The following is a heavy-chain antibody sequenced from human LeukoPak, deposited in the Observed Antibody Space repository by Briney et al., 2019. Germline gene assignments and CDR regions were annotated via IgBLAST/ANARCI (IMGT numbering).Heavy chain of an antibody. J-gene: IGHJ4*02. CDR2: ISSSSSYI. V-gene: IGHV3-21*01. CDR3: ARGMDVVNWGFHLRGPIPFDY. CDR1: GFTFSSYS. D-gene: IGHD7-27*01. Sequence: TGGSLRLSYAASGFTFSSYSMNWVRQAPGKGLEWVSSISSSSSYIYYADSVKGRFTISRDNAKNSLYLQMNSLRAEDTAVYYCARGMDVVNWGFHLRGPIPFDYWGQGTLVTVSS.